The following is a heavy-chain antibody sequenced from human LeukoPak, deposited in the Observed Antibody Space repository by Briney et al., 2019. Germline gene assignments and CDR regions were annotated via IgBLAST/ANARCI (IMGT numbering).Heavy chain of an antibody. D-gene: IGHD5-18*01. CDR2: ISYDGRNK. J-gene: IGHJ4*02. Sequence: GGSRRLSCAAAKFTFSSYTMHWVRQAPGKGLDWVAVISYDGRNKYYGDSVKGRFTISRDNSKNTLYLQMNSLRPEDTAIYYCARESRDTAMATDYWGQGTLVTVSS. V-gene: IGHV3-30*04. CDR3: ARESRDTAMATDY. CDR1: KFTFSSYT.